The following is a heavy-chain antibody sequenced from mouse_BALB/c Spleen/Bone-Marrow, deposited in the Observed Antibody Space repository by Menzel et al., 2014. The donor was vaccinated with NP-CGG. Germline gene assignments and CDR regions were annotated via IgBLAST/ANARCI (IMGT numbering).Heavy chain of an antibody. D-gene: IGHD1-1*01. CDR3: AREAYYYGSSPGWFAY. CDR2: INPNNGGT. J-gene: IGHJ3*01. Sequence: EVQLQQSGPELVKPGASVKISCKTSGYTFTEYTLHWVKQSHGKGLEWIGGINPNNGGTSYNQKFKGKATLTVDKSSSTAYMELRSLTSEDSAVYYCAREAYYYGSSPGWFAYWGQGTLVTVSA. V-gene: IGHV1-18*01. CDR1: GYTFTEYT.